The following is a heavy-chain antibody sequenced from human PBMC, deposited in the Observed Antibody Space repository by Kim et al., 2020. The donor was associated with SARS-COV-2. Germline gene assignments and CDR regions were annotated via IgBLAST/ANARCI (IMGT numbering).Heavy chain of an antibody. CDR2: IYTSGST. CDR1: GGSISSYY. CDR3: ARDRWDQYYYDSSGSNWFDP. V-gene: IGHV4-4*07. D-gene: IGHD3-22*01. Sequence: SETLSLTCTVSGGSISSYYWSWIRQPAGKGLEWIWRIYTSGSTNYNPSLKSRVTMSVDTSKNQFSLKLSSVTAADTAVYYCARDRWDQYYYDSSGSNWFDPWGQGTLVTVSS. J-gene: IGHJ5*02.